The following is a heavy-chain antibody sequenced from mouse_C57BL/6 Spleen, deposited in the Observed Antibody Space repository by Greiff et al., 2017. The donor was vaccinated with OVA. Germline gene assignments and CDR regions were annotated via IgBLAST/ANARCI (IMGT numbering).Heavy chain of an antibody. Sequence: QVQLQQSGPELVKPGASVKISCKASGYAFSSSWMNWVKQRPGKGLEWIGRIYPGDGDTNYNGKFKGKAPLTADKSSSTAYMQLSSLTSEDSAVYYCARVHSHITTVVARVFDYWGQGTTLTVSS. CDR1: GYAFSSSW. D-gene: IGHD1-1*01. J-gene: IGHJ2*01. V-gene: IGHV1-82*01. CDR2: IYPGDGDT. CDR3: ARVHSHITTVVARVFDY.